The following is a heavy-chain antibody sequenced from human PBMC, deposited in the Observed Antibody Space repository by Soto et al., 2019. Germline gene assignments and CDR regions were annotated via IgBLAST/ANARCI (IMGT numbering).Heavy chain of an antibody. CDR2: ISYDGSNK. J-gene: IGHJ1*01. CDR3: ARGGGGGYFEH. Sequence: GGSLRLSCAASGFTFSSYAMHWVRQAPGKGLEWVAVISYDGSNKYYADSGKGRFTITRDNSKNTLYLQMNSLRAEDTAVYCCARGGGGGYFEHWGQGTLVTVSS. V-gene: IGHV3-30*04. CDR1: GFTFSSYA. D-gene: IGHD2-15*01.